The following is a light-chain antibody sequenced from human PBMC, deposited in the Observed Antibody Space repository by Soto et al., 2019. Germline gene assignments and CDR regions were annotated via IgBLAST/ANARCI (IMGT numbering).Light chain of an antibody. J-gene: IGKJ2*01. V-gene: IGKV2-28*01. CDR2: LGF. CDR3: KQALQIPYA. Sequence: DIVLTQTPLSLPVTPGEPASISCRSNQSLLHINGRDYLDWYLQKPGQSRHLLIYLGFDRASGVPDRFSGSGSGTEFTLMIRRVEADDVVVYYCKQALQIPYAFGQGTRLEIK. CDR1: QSLLHINGRDY.